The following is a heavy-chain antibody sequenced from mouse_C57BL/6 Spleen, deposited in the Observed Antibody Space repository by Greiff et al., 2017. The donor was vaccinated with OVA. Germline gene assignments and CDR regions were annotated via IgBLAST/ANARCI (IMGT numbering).Heavy chain of an antibody. CDR3: ARRIDYDEGYYFDY. J-gene: IGHJ2*01. Sequence: QVTLKESGPGILQSSRTLSLTCSFSGFSLSTSGMGVSWIRQPSGKGLEWLAHIYWDDDKRYNPSLKSRLTISKDTSRNQVFLKITSVDTADTATYYCARRIDYDEGYYFDYWGQGTTLTVSS. CDR2: IYWDDDK. D-gene: IGHD2-4*01. CDR1: GFSLSTSGMG. V-gene: IGHV8-12*01.